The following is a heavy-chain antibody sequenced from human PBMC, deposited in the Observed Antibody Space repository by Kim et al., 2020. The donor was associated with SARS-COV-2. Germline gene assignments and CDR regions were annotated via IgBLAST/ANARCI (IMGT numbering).Heavy chain of an antibody. J-gene: IGHJ4*02. V-gene: IGHV3-7*01. CDR1: GFTFSSYW. D-gene: IGHD6-6*01. Sequence: GGSLRLSCAASGFTFSSYWMSWVRQAPGKGLEWVANIKQDGSEKYYVDSVKGRFTISRDNAKNSLYLQMNSLRAEDTAVYYCARDMLSIAGPWYFDYWGQGTLVTVSS. CDR2: IKQDGSEK. CDR3: ARDMLSIAGPWYFDY.